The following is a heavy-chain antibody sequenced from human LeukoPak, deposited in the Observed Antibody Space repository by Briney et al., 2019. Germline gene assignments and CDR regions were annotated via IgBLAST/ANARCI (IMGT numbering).Heavy chain of an antibody. D-gene: IGHD4-17*01. CDR2: IYYSGST. J-gene: IGHJ3*01. CDR1: GGSISSGTYY. Sequence: PSETLSLTCTVSGGSISSGTYYWGWIRQPPGKGLEWIGRIYYSGSTYNNPSLKSRVTIFVDTSKNQFSLKLSSVTATDTAVYYCARTYGDYDDAFYVWGQGTMVTVSS. CDR3: ARTYGDYDDAFYV. V-gene: IGHV4-39*01.